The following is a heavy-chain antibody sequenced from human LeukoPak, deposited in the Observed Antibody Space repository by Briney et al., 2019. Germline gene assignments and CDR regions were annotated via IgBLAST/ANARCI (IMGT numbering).Heavy chain of an antibody. CDR1: GFTFSSYW. D-gene: IGHD4-17*01. CDR3: AKVYGAYGWFDP. CDR2: INSDGSSI. J-gene: IGHJ5*02. V-gene: IGHV3-74*01. Sequence: PGGSLRLSCTASGFTFSSYWMHWVRQAPGKGLVWVSRINSDGSSITYADSVKGRFTISRVNAKNTLYLQMNSLRAEDTAVYYCAKVYGAYGWFDPWGQGTLVTVSS.